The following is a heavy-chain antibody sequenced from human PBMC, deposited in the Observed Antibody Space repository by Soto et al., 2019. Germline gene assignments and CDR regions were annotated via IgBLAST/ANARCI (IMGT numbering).Heavy chain of an antibody. CDR3: AKGQMSSFDY. CDR2: ISYDGSNK. CDR1: GFTFSSYG. V-gene: IGHV3-30*18. Sequence: QVQLVESGGGVVQPGRSLRLSCAASGFTFSSYGMHWVRQAPGKGLEWVAVISYDGSNKYYADSVKGRFTISRDNSKNTLYLQMNSLRAEDTAVYYCAKGQMSSFDYWGQGTLVTVSS. J-gene: IGHJ4*02.